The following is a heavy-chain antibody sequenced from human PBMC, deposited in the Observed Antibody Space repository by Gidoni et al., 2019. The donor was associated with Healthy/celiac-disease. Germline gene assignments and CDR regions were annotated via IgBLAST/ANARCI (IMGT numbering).Heavy chain of an antibody. J-gene: IGHJ4*02. CDR3: TAHSSSWYEGGDY. CDR2: IKSKTDGGTT. Sequence: EVQLVESGGGLVKPGGSLRLSCAASGFTFSNAWMSWVRQAPGKGLEWVGRIKSKTDGGTTDYAAPVKGRFTISRDDSKNTLYLQMNSLKTEDTAVYYCTAHSSSWYEGGDYWGQGTLVTVSS. D-gene: IGHD6-13*01. CDR1: GFTFSNAW. V-gene: IGHV3-15*01.